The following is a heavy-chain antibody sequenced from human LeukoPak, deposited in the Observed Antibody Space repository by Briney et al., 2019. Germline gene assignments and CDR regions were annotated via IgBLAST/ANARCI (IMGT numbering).Heavy chain of an antibody. Sequence: TGGSLRLSCTASEFTVSRNYMLWVRPAPGKGLEWVSLIFSNGDTHYADSVKGRFTISRDTSKNTVSLQMNSLRVEDTAMYYCTRDQMNYWGQGTLVTVSS. V-gene: IGHV3-53*01. J-gene: IGHJ4*02. CDR2: IFSNGDT. D-gene: IGHD5-24*01. CDR1: EFTVSRNY. CDR3: TRDQMNY.